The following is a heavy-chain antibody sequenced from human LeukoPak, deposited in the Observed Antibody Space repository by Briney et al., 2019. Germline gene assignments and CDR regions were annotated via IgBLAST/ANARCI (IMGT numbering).Heavy chain of an antibody. D-gene: IGHD6-19*01. CDR3: ARDRYGAVAGHGGFDY. J-gene: IGHJ4*02. Sequence: QPGGSLRLSCAASGFTFSSYWMHWVRQPPGKGLVWVSRINSDGSSTSYADSVKGRFTISRDNAKNTLYLQMNSLRAEDTAVYYCARDRYGAVAGHGGFDYWGQGTLVTVSS. CDR1: GFTFSSYW. V-gene: IGHV3-74*01. CDR2: INSDGSST.